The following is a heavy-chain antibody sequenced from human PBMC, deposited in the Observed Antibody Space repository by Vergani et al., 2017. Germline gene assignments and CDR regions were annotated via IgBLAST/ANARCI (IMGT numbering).Heavy chain of an antibody. Sequence: EVQLVESGGGLVQPGGSLRLSCAASGFTFSSYSMNWVRPAPGKGLEWVSYISSSSSTIYYADTVKGRFTISRANAKNALYLQMNSLRAEDTAVYYCAKVTITMGRGEGYYYYYGMDVWGQGTTVTVSS. CDR1: GFTFSSYS. J-gene: IGHJ6*02. CDR3: AKVTITMGRGEGYYYYYGMDV. V-gene: IGHV3-48*04. D-gene: IGHD3-10*01. CDR2: ISSSSSTI.